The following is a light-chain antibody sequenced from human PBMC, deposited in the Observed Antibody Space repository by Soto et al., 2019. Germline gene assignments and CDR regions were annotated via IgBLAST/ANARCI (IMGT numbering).Light chain of an antibody. V-gene: IGKV3-11*01. CDR2: GAF. J-gene: IGKJ5*01. Sequence: EIVLTQSPATLSLSPGERATLSCRASPSVTNFLAWYQQKPGQAPRLLIYGAFNRATGIPARFSGSGSGTDFTLPTSSLEPEDSAIYYCQQRNIWPPVTFGQGTRLEIK. CDR3: QQRNIWPPVT. CDR1: PSVTNF.